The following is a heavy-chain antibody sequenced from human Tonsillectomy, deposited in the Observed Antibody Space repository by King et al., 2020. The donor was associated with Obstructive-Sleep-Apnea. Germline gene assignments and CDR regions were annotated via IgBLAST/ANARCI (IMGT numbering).Heavy chain of an antibody. V-gene: IGHV3-23*04. D-gene: IGHD2-2*01. CDR1: GFTFSTYA. Sequence: VQLVESGGGLVQPGGSLRLSCAASGFTFSTYAMNWVRQAPGKGLEWVSVITTGGSTYYADSVKGRFTISRDNSKNTLYLPMNRLRAEDTAESYCAKVSRDGGIVEVPTAKEYYYYYYDLDVWGQGKTVTGSS. J-gene: IGHJ6*02. CDR2: ITTGGST. CDR3: AKVSRDGGIVEVPTAKEYYYYYYDLDV.